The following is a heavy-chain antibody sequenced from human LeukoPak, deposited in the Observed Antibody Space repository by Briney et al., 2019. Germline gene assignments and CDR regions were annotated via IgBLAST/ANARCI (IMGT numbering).Heavy chain of an antibody. CDR3: ARGYYYDSSVAY. D-gene: IGHD3-22*01. J-gene: IGHJ4*02. CDR2: ISHSSTYI. CDR1: GFTFSTFG. V-gene: IGHV3-21*01. Sequence: GGSLRLSCAASGFTFSTFGFNWVRQAPGKGLEWVSSISHSSTYISYADSVKGRFTISRDNARNSRYLQMDSLRVEDTAVYYCARGYYYDSSVAYWGQGTLVTASS.